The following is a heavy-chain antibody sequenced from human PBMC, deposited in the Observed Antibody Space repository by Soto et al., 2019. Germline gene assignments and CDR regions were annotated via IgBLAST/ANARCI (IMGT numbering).Heavy chain of an antibody. V-gene: IGHV4-31*03. CDR1: GGSISSGGYY. CDR2: IYYSGST. D-gene: IGHD3-9*01. CDR3: ARGRGEALRYFDWLSAPNVNWFDP. J-gene: IGHJ5*02. Sequence: PSETLSLTCTVSGGSISSGGYYWSWIRQHPGKGLEWIGYIYYSGSTYYNPSLKSRVTISVDTSKNQFSLKLSSVTAADTAVYYCARGRGEALRYFDWLSAPNVNWFDPWGQGTLVTVSS.